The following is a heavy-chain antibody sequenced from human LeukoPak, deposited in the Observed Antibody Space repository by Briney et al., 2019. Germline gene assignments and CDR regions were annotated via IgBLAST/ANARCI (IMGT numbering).Heavy chain of an antibody. V-gene: IGHV3-48*03. CDR1: GFIFSNYE. CDR3: ARELIVVVAAPIDY. J-gene: IGHJ4*02. CDR2: INSGGTPI. Sequence: SGGSLRLSCAASGFIFSNYEMNWVRQAPGKGLEWISYINSGGTPIYYADSVKGRFTMSRDNAKNSLYLQMNSLRAEDTAVYYCARELIVVVAAPIDYWGQGTLVTVSS. D-gene: IGHD2-15*01.